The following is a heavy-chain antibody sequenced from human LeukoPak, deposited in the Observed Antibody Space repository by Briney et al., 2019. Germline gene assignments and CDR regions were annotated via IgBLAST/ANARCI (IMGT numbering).Heavy chain of an antibody. Sequence: GGSLRLSCAASRFTFSNYWMCWVRQAPGKGLEWVAKIKQDGSEKYYVDSVKGRFTISRDNAKNSLYLQMNSLRADDTAVYYCARGYCTGGSCSKYDYWGQGTLVTVSS. J-gene: IGHJ4*02. CDR3: ARGYCTGGSCSKYDY. CDR2: IKQDGSEK. D-gene: IGHD2-15*01. CDR1: RFTFSNYW. V-gene: IGHV3-7*01.